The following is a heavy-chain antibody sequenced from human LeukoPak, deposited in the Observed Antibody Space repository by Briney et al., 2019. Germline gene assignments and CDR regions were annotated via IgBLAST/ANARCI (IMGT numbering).Heavy chain of an antibody. V-gene: IGHV3-74*01. CDR3: ARDFKDRG. J-gene: IGHJ3*01. CDR1: GFTFSNYW. CDR2: IKTDGSST. Sequence: PGGSLRLSCTASGFTFSNYWMRWVRQVPGKGLIWVSRIKTDGSSTNYADSVKGRFTISRDNAKNTLYLEMNSLRVEDTAVYYCARDFKDRGWGQGTMVTVSS.